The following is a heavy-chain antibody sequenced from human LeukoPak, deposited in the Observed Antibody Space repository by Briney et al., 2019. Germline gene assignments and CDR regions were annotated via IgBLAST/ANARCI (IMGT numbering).Heavy chain of an antibody. J-gene: IGHJ5*02. CDR2: ISYDGSNK. Sequence: PGGSLRLSCAASGFTFSSYGMHWVRQAPGKGLEWVAVISYDGSNKYYADSVKGRFTTSRDNSKNTLYLQMNSLRAEDTAVYYCAKGGQQLASGWFDPWGQGTLVTVSS. CDR1: GFTFSSYG. D-gene: IGHD6-13*01. CDR3: AKGGQQLASGWFDP. V-gene: IGHV3-30*18.